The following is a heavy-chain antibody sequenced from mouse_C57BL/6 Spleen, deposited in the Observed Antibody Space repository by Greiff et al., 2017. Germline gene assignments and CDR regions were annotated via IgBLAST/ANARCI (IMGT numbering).Heavy chain of an antibody. CDR2: FHPYNDDT. D-gene: IGHD2-5*01. J-gene: IGHJ3*01. CDR3: ARGPSYSNYDPFAY. CDR1: GYTFTPYP. V-gene: IGHV1-47*01. Sequence: QVQLQQSGAELVKPGASVTMFCKAFGYTFTPYPIEWMKQNHGKSLEWIGNFHPYNDDTKYNEKFKGKATLTVEKSSSRVYLELSRLTSDDSAVYYCARGPSYSNYDPFAYRGQETLVTV.